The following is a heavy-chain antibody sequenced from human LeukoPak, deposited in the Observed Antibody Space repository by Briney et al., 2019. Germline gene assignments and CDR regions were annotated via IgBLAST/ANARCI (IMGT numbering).Heavy chain of an antibody. D-gene: IGHD3-16*02. CDR1: GYTFTSYG. V-gene: IGHV1-18*01. Sequence: ASVKVSYTPSGYTFTSYGISWVRQAPGQGLEWMGSISPYNGNTNYAQKLQRRVTMTTDTSTSTAYMELRSLRSDDTAVYYCARDQYDYVWGSYRPYFDYWGQGTLVTVSS. CDR3: ARDQYDYVWGSYRPYFDY. J-gene: IGHJ4*02. CDR2: ISPYNGNT.